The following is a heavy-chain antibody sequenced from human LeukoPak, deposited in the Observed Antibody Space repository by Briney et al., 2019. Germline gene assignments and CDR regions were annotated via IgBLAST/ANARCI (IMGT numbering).Heavy chain of an antibody. Sequence: ASVKVSCTASGGTFSSYAIGWVRQAPGQGLEWMGGIIPIFGTANYAQKFQGRVTITADESTSTAYMELSSLRSEDTAVYYCARDQPSGYCSSTSCYHGGFDPWGQGTLVTVSS. D-gene: IGHD2-2*01. CDR1: GGTFSSYA. V-gene: IGHV1-69*13. CDR2: IIPIFGTA. CDR3: ARDQPSGYCSSTSCYHGGFDP. J-gene: IGHJ5*02.